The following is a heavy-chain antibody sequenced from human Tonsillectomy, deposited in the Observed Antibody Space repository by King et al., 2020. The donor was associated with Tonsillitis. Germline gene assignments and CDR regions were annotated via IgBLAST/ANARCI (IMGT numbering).Heavy chain of an antibody. V-gene: IGHV4-31*03. D-gene: IGHD4-17*01. CDR3: ARNRDYGDYVDF. CDR1: GDSLTSGGYF. Sequence: LQLQESGPGLVRPSQTLSLICSVSGDSLTSGGYFWSWIRQHPDKGLEWIGSIYHSGPTYHTPSLRSRLFMSVDTSKNQFSLRLTSLTAADTAVYYCARNRDYGDYVDFWGQGTLVAVSS. CDR2: IYHSGPT. J-gene: IGHJ4*02.